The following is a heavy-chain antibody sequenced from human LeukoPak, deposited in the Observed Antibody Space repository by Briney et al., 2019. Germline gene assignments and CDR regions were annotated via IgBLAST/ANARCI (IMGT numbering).Heavy chain of an antibody. V-gene: IGHV1-2*02. Sequence: ASVKVSCKASGYTFTGYYMHWVRQAPGQGLEWMGWINPNSGGTNYAQKFQGRFTMTRDTSVSTAYMELSSLRSEDTAVYYCARGRTYYDFWSYHRSDAFDIWGQGTMVTVSS. CDR2: INPNSGGT. J-gene: IGHJ3*02. CDR1: GYTFTGYY. CDR3: ARGRTYYDFWSYHRSDAFDI. D-gene: IGHD3-3*01.